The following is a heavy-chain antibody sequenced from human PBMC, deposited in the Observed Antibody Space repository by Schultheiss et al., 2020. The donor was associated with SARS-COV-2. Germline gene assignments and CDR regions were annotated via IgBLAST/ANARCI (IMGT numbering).Heavy chain of an antibody. CDR2: IYYSGST. CDR3: ARAKTNKDYYDMRFDP. CDR1: GGSVSSGSYY. V-gene: IGHV4-39*07. D-gene: IGHD3-22*01. J-gene: IGHJ5*02. Sequence: SETLSLTCTVSGGSVSSGSYYWSWIRQPPGKGLEWIGSIYYSGSTYYNPSLKSRVTISVDTSKNQFSLKLSSVTAADTAVYYCARAKTNKDYYDMRFDPWGQGTLVTVSS.